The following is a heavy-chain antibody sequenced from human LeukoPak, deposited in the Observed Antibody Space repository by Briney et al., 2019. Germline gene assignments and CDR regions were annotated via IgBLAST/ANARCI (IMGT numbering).Heavy chain of an antibody. CDR1: GYTFTGYY. V-gene: IGHV1-2*02. CDR3: ARGDGLAYYYYYMDV. Sequence: GASVKVSCKASGYTFTGYYMHWVRQAPGQGLEWMGWINPNSGGTNYAQKFQGRVTMTRDTSISTAYMELSRLRSDDTAVYYCARGDGLAYYYYYMDVWGKGTTVTISS. D-gene: IGHD3-16*01. CDR2: INPNSGGT. J-gene: IGHJ6*03.